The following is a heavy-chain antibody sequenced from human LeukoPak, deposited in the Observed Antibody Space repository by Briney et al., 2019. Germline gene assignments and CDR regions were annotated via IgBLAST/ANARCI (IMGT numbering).Heavy chain of an antibody. CDR2: IYYGGTT. J-gene: IGHJ4*02. Sequence: SETLSLTCTVSGGSISDDGYYWSWLRQLPGKGLEWIGHIYYGGTTEYNPSLERRITISVATSKTQFSLKLNSVTAADTAVYYCARGGATVTDYWGQGNLVTVSS. D-gene: IGHD4-17*01. V-gene: IGHV4-31*03. CDR1: GGSISDDGYY. CDR3: ARGGATVTDY.